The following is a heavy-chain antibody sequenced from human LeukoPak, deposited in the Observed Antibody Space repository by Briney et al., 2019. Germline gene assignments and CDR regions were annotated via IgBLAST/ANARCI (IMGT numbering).Heavy chain of an antibody. CDR1: GYTFTSYY. Sequence: GASVKVSCKASGYTFTSYYMHWVRQAPGQGLEWMGIINPSGGSTSYAQKFQGRVTMTRDMSTSTAYMELSSLRSEDTAVYYCARSPGPMSGSYYYFDYWGQGTLVTVSS. V-gene: IGHV1-46*01. CDR3: ARSPGPMSGSYYYFDY. D-gene: IGHD1-26*01. J-gene: IGHJ4*02. CDR2: INPSGGST.